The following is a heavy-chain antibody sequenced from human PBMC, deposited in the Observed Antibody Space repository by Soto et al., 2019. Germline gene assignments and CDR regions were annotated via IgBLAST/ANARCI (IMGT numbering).Heavy chain of an antibody. V-gene: IGHV3-15*01. D-gene: IGHD1-1*01. J-gene: IGHJ4*02. CDR1: GFTFFYAR. CDR2: IKSKTDGGIT. Sequence: AGSLRLSCGGSGFTFFYARMSWVRQAPAKGLVGVGRIKSKTDGGITEYAAAVKSRFTISRRDSKTMLYLQMNSLETEDAAVYYCTTAPDQRGLERPFDSCGQGT. CDR3: TTAPDQRGLERPFDS.